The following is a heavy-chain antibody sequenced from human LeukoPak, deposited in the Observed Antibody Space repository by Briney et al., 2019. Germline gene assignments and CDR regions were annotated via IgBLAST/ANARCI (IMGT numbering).Heavy chain of an antibody. CDR3: ASSVGATKPFDY. V-gene: IGHV4-34*01. D-gene: IGHD1-26*01. CDR2: INHSGST. CDR1: GGSFSGYY. J-gene: IGHJ4*02. Sequence: PSETLSLTCAVYGGSFSGYYWSWIRQPPGKGLEWIGEINHSGSTNYNPSLKSRVTISVDKSKNQFSLKLSSVTAADTAVYYCASSVGATKPFDYWGQGTLVTVSS.